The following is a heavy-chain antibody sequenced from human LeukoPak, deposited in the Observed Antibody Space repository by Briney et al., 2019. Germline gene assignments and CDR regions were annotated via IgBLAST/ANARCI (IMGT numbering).Heavy chain of an antibody. J-gene: IGHJ5*02. Sequence: SETLSLTCAVYGGSFSGYYWSWIRQPPGKGLEWIGEINHSRSTNYNPSLKSRVTISVDTSKNQFSLKLSSVTAADTAVYYCARGPPLIWLRLFVEVSVWFDPWGQGTLVTVSS. CDR1: GGSFSGYY. V-gene: IGHV4-34*01. CDR2: INHSRST. D-gene: IGHD3-16*01. CDR3: ARGPPLIWLRLFVEVSVWFDP.